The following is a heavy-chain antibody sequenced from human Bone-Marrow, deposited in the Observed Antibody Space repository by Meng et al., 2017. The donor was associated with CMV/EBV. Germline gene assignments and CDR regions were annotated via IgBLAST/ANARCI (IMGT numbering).Heavy chain of an antibody. J-gene: IGHJ6*02. V-gene: IGHV3-21*01. CDR2: ISSSSSYI. Sequence: GESLKISCAASGFTFSSYSMNWVRQAPGKGLEWVASISSSSSYIYYADSVKGRFTISRDNAKNSLYLQMNSLRAEDTAVYYCARDHRGGGSITILGVVIISYYGMDVWGQGTTVTVSS. D-gene: IGHD3-3*01. CDR1: GFTFSSYS. CDR3: ARDHRGGGSITILGVVIISYYGMDV.